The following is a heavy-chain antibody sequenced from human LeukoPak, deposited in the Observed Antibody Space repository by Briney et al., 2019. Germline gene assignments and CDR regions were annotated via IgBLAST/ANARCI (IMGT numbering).Heavy chain of an antibody. J-gene: IGHJ4*02. CDR1: GGTFSSYA. CDR2: IIPIFGTA. CDR3: TIIPNVILFTHYFEY. V-gene: IGHV1-69*01. Sequence: SVKVSCKASGGTFSSYAISWVRQAPGQGLEWMGGIIPIFGTANYAQKFQGRVTITADEPTRTAYMELTYVRSDDTAVYYCTIIPNVILFTHYFEYWGQGTLVTVSS. D-gene: IGHD2-21*01.